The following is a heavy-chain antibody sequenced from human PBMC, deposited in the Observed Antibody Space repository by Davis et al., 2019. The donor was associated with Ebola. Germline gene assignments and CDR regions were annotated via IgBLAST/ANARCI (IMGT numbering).Heavy chain of an antibody. Sequence: AASVKVSCKASGYTFTNYYMHWVRQAPGQGLEWMGMINPNDGRTIYAQKFQGRVTMTRDTSTSTVYMELSSLRVDDTAVYYCAKGGSGWPSDYSYGMGVWGKGTTVTVSS. V-gene: IGHV1-46*01. CDR3: AKGGSGWPSDYSYGMGV. J-gene: IGHJ6*04. CDR2: INPNDGRT. CDR1: GYTFTNYY. D-gene: IGHD6-19*01.